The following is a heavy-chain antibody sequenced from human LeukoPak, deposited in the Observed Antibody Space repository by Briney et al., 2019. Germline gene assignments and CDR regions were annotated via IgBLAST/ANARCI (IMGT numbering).Heavy chain of an antibody. CDR3: ARVSTQLGLAY. Sequence: SETLSLACTVSGYSISSGYYWGWIRQPPGKGLEWIGNIYHSGSTNYNPSLKSRVTISVDTSKNQFPLNLSSVTAADTAVYYCARVSTQLGLAYWGQGALVTVSS. V-gene: IGHV4-38-2*02. D-gene: IGHD5-24*01. CDR1: GYSISSGYY. J-gene: IGHJ4*02. CDR2: IYHSGST.